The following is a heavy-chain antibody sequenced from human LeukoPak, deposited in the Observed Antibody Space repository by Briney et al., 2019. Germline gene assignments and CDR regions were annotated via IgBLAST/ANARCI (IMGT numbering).Heavy chain of an antibody. CDR3: AKERYILDY. D-gene: IGHD1-14*01. CDR2: INSDGSSR. Sequence: GGSLRLSCAASGFTFSSYWMHWARQAPGKGLVWVSRINSDGSSRSYADSVKGRFTISRDNSKNTLYLQMNSLRPEDTAVYFCAKERYILDYWGQGTLVTVSS. V-gene: IGHV3-74*01. J-gene: IGHJ4*02. CDR1: GFTFSSYW.